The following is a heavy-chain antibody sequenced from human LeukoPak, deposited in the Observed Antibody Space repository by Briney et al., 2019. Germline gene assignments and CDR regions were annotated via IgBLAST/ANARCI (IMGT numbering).Heavy chain of an antibody. CDR1: GFTFSSYS. CDR2: ISSSSSTI. D-gene: IGHD6-19*01. Sequence: GGSLRLSCAASGFTFSSYSMNWVRQAPGKGLEWVSYISSSSSTIYYADSVKGRFTISRDNAKNSLSLQMNSLRAEDTAMYYCARKVGKYSGWYNYWGQGTLVTVSS. J-gene: IGHJ4*02. V-gene: IGHV3-48*01. CDR3: ARKVGKYSGWYNY.